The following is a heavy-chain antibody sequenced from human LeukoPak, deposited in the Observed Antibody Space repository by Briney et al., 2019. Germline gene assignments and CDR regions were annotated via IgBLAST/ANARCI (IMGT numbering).Heavy chain of an antibody. CDR1: GDSVSSNSAA. J-gene: IGHJ4*02. Sequence: SQTLSLTCAISGDSVSSNSAAWNWIRQSPSRGLEWLGRTYYRSKWYNDYAVSVKSRITINPDTSKNQFSLQLNSVTPEDTAVYYCARDLCMIMFGGVCPLDYWGQGTLVTVSS. D-gene: IGHD3-16*01. V-gene: IGHV6-1*01. CDR3: ARDLCMIMFGGVCPLDY. CDR2: TYYRSKWYN.